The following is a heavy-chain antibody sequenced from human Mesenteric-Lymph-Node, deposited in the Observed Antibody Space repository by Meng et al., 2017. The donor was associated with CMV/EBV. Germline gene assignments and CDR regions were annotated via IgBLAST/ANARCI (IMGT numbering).Heavy chain of an antibody. CDR3: ASRTYDFWSGKPVYGMDV. Sequence: GESLKIPCAASGFTFSSYAMHWVRQAPGKGLEWVAVISYDGSNKYYADSVKGRFTISRDNSKNTLYLQMNSLRAEDTAVYYCASRTYDFWSGKPVYGMDVWGQGTTVTVSS. J-gene: IGHJ6*02. V-gene: IGHV3-30*14. CDR1: GFTFSSYA. D-gene: IGHD3-3*01. CDR2: ISYDGSNK.